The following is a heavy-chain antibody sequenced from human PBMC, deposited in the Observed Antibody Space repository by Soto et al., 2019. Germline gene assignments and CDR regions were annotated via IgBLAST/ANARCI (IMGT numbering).Heavy chain of an antibody. V-gene: IGHV1-69*13. D-gene: IGHD3-3*01. CDR2: IIPIIGTA. J-gene: IGHJ4*02. CDR1: GGTFSSYA. Sequence: GASVKVSCKASGGTFSSYAISWVRQAPGQGLEWMGGIIPIIGTANYAQKFQGRVTITADESTSTAYMELSSLRSEDTAVYYCARILREYYDFWSGYQYYFDYWGQGTLVTVSS. CDR3: ARILREYYDFWSGYQYYFDY.